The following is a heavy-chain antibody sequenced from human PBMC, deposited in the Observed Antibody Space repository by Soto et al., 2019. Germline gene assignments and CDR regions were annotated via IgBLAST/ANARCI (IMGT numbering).Heavy chain of an antibody. Sequence: QVQLVESGGGVVQPGRSLRLSCAASGFTFSSYGMHWVRQAPGKGLEWVAVIWYDGSNKNYADSVKGRFTISRDNSKNTLYLQMNSLRAEDTAVYYCARGGAGQYGMDVWGQGTTVTVSS. J-gene: IGHJ6*02. CDR3: ARGGAGQYGMDV. CDR1: GFTFSSYG. CDR2: IWYDGSNK. D-gene: IGHD3-10*01. V-gene: IGHV3-33*01.